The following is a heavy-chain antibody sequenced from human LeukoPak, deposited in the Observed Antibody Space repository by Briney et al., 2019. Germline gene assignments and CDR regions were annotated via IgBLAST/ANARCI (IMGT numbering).Heavy chain of an antibody. CDR1: GFTFSNYA. CDR2: ISGAGSGT. Sequence: GGSLRLSRAASGFTFSNYAMSWVRQAPGKGLEWVSGISGAGSGTYYADSVKGRFTISRDNSKSTLYLQMNSLGAEDTAVYYCAKARGFLGRLADYWGQGTLVTVSS. J-gene: IGHJ4*02. D-gene: IGHD3-3*01. V-gene: IGHV3-23*01. CDR3: AKARGFLGRLADY.